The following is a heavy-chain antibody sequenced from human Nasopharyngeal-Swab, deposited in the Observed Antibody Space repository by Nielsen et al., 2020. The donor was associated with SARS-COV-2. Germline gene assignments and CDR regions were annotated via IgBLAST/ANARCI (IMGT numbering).Heavy chain of an antibody. D-gene: IGHD3-10*01. CDR2: IWYDGTNR. CDR3: VRALGEEGDY. Sequence: WIRKPPGKGLEWVAVIWYDGTNRYYADSVKDRFTISRDNSKNTLDLQMNSLKAVDTAIYYCVRALGEEGDYWGQGTPVTVSS. J-gene: IGHJ4*02. V-gene: IGHV3-33*01.